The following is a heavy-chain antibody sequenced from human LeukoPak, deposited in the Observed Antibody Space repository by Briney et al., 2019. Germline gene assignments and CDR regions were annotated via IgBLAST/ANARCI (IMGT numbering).Heavy chain of an antibody. J-gene: IGHJ4*02. CDR3: ARENWFSPDY. D-gene: IGHD3-10*01. CDR2: ISQDVSGT. CDR1: GFSSNAYW. Sequence: GGSLRLSCAVSGFSSNAYWMSWVRQAPGKGLEWVATISQDVSGTSYVDSVKGRFTISRDNARDSLYLQMNSLRVEDTAVYYCARENWFSPDYWGQGTLVTVSS. V-gene: IGHV3-7*04.